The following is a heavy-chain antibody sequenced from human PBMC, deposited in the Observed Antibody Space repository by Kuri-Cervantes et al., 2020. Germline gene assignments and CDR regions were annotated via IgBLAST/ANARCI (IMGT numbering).Heavy chain of an antibody. CDR1: GGSISSSSYY. CDR3: ARGVPRIGGMDV. J-gene: IGHJ6*02. D-gene: IGHD3-22*01. Sequence: SETLSLTCTVSGGSISSSSYYWGWIRQPPGKGLEWIGCIYHSGSTYYNPSLKSRVTMTRDTSTSTVYMELSSLRSEDTAVYYCARGVPRIGGMDVWGQGTTVTVSS. CDR2: IYHSGST. V-gene: IGHV4-39*02.